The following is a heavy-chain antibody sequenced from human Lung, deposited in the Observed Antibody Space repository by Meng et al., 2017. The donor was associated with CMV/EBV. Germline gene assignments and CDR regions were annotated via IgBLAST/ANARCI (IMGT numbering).Heavy chain of an antibody. Sequence: QVSLPGSGPRLVKPSQDLSLTCPFSGVSITSGEYFWSWIRQPTGQGLEWIGYMDYRGSTFYNPSLKSRVTISVDTSKNQFSLKLSSVTAADTAVYFCARGELLWDYWGQGTLVRLL. D-gene: IGHD2-2*01. CDR3: ARGELLWDY. CDR2: MDYRGST. V-gene: IGHV4-30-4*01. J-gene: IGHJ4*02. CDR1: GVSITSGEYF.